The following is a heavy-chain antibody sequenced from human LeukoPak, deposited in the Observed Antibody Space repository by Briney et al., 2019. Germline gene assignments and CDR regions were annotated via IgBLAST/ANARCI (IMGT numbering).Heavy chain of an antibody. Sequence: GASVKVSCKASGYTFTSYYMHWVRQAPGQGLEWMGWISAYNGDTNSAQKFQGRVTMTTDTSTSTAYVELRSLRSEDTAVYYCAMSTVNTGWPRDPNKYYYFMDVWGEGTTVTVSS. CDR1: GYTFTSYY. CDR3: AMSTVNTGWPRDPNKYYYFMDV. J-gene: IGHJ6*03. CDR2: ISAYNGDT. V-gene: IGHV1-18*04. D-gene: IGHD4-17*01.